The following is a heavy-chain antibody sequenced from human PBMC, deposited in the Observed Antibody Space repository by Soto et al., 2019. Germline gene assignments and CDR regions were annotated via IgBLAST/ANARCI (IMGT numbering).Heavy chain of an antibody. J-gene: IGHJ6*02. V-gene: IGHV4-31*03. Sequence: QVQLQESGPGLVKPSQTLSLTCTVSGGSISSGGYYWSWIRQHPGKGLEWIGYIYYSGSTYYNPPLKSRVPMSVDTSKNQFSLKLSSVTAADTAVYSCARAVAGKVGYYYYGMDVWGQGTTVTVSS. CDR1: GGSISSGGYY. D-gene: IGHD6-19*01. CDR2: IYYSGST. CDR3: ARAVAGKVGYYYYGMDV.